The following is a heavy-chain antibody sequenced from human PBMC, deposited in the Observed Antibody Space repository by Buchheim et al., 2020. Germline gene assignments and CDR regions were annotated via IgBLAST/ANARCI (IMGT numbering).Heavy chain of an antibody. CDR1: GFTFRSYW. D-gene: IGHD6-13*01. CDR2: LVSDVTTT. J-gene: IGHJ4*02. CDR3: ARSAAGTKDF. V-gene: IGHV3-74*01. Sequence: EVQLVESGGGLVEPGGSLRLSCAASGFTFRSYWMHWVRQAPGKGLVWVSCLVSDVTTTSYADSVQGRFTISTDNAKKPLYLQMNSLRAEDTAVYYCARSAAGTKDFWGQGTL.